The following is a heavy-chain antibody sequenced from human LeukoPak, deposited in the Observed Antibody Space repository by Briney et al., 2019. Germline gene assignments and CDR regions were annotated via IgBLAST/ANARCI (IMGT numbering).Heavy chain of an antibody. CDR3: ARDRRGGPELRYFDWLQKGPIDY. V-gene: IGHV3-23*01. D-gene: IGHD3-9*01. J-gene: IGHJ4*02. CDR1: GFTFSSYA. Sequence: GGSLRLSCAASGFTFSSYAMSWVPQAPGRGLEWVSGISGSGSSTYYADSVKGRFTISRDNSKNSLYLQMNSLRAEDTAVYYCARDRRGGPELRYFDWLQKGPIDYWGQGTLVTVSS. CDR2: ISGSGSST.